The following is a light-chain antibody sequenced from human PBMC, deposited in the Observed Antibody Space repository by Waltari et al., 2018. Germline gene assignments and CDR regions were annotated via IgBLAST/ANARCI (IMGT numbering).Light chain of an antibody. V-gene: IGLV2-11*01. CDR3: CSYAGSYTWV. Sequence: QSALTQPRSVSGSPGQAVPISGTGTGIDVGGYTDVSWYQQHPGKAPKLMIYDVSKRPSGVPDRFSGSKSGNTASLTISGLQAEDEADYYCCSYAGSYTWVFGGGTKLTVL. CDR1: GIDVGGYTD. CDR2: DVS. J-gene: IGLJ3*02.